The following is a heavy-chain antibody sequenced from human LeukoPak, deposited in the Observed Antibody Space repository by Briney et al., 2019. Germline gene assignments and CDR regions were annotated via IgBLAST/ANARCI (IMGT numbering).Heavy chain of an antibody. CDR3: ARKGGDDAFDF. V-gene: IGHV4-4*07. Sequence: SETLSLTCTVSGDSISYYYWSWIRQPAGKGLEWIGRIYISGGTNYNPSLKSRVTMSIDTSKNQFSLKLTSVTAADTAVYYCARKGGDDAFDFWGQGTMVTVSS. D-gene: IGHD7-27*01. CDR1: GDSISYYY. J-gene: IGHJ3*01. CDR2: IYISGGT.